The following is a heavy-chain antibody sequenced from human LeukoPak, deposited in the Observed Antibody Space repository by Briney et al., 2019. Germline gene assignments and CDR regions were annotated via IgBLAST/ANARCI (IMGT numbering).Heavy chain of an antibody. Sequence: SQTLSLTCTVSGGSISSGGYYWSWIRQHPGKGLEWIGYICYSGSTYYNPSLKSRVTISVDTSKNQFSLKLSSVTAADTAVYYCARGQVAVAGHYYYYYMDVWGKGTTVTVSS. D-gene: IGHD6-19*01. J-gene: IGHJ6*03. CDR1: GGSISSGGYY. V-gene: IGHV4-31*03. CDR3: ARGQVAVAGHYYYYYMDV. CDR2: ICYSGST.